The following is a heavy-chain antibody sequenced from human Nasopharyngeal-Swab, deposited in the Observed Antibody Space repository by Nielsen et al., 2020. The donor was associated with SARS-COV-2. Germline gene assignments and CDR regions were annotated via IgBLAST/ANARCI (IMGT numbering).Heavy chain of an antibody. D-gene: IGHD3-10*01. J-gene: IGHJ4*02. CDR1: GFTFSGYA. CDR2: INSPGGT. CDR3: VKDYPELVGSSSIFDY. V-gene: IGHV3-23*01. Sequence: GESLKISCAASGFTFSGYAMSWVRQAPGKGLEWVSGINSPGGTYYRDSVKCRFTISKDNSQNTLYLQMDSLRAEDTAIYYCVKDYPELVGSSSIFDYWGQGIQVTVSS.